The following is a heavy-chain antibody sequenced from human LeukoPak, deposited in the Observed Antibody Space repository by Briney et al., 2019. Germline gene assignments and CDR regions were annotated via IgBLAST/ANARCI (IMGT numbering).Heavy chain of an antibody. Sequence: PGGSLRLSCAASGFTFSNAWMSWVRQAPGKGLEWVGRIKSKTDGGTTDYAAPVKGRFTISRDDSKNTLYLQMNSLKTEDTAVHYCTTAAVVVVAATQGTYFDYWGQGTLVTVSS. CDR2: IKSKTDGGTT. CDR3: TTAAVVVVAATQGTYFDY. CDR1: GFTFSNAW. V-gene: IGHV3-15*01. J-gene: IGHJ4*02. D-gene: IGHD2-15*01.